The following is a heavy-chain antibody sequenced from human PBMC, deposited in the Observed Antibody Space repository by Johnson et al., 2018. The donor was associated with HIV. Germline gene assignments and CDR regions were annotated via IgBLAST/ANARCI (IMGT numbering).Heavy chain of an antibody. D-gene: IGHD6-13*01. CDR2: ISYDGSNK. J-gene: IGHJ3*01. CDR3: ARDDIQILGGYSSNWPENSFDV. V-gene: IGHV3-30-3*01. Sequence: VQLVESGGGVVRPGGSLRLSCAGSGFTFSSYAMHWVRQAPGKGLEWVAVISYDGSNKYYADSVKGRFTISRDNSKNTLYLQMSSLRPEDTAVYYCARDDIQILGGYSSNWPENSFDVWGQGTMVTVSS. CDR1: GFTFSSYA.